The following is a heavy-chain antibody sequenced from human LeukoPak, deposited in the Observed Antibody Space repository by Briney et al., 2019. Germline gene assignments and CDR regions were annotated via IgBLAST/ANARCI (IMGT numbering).Heavy chain of an antibody. CDR3: ARDPRYCSGGSCYRAFDI. CDR2: ISSSSSTI. Sequence: GGSLRLSCAASGFTFSSYSMNWVRQAPGKGLEWVSYISSSSSTIYCADSVKGRFTISRDNAKNSLYLQMNSLRAEDTAVYYCARDPRYCSGGSCYRAFDIWGQGTMVTVSS. V-gene: IGHV3-48*01. J-gene: IGHJ3*02. CDR1: GFTFSSYS. D-gene: IGHD2-15*01.